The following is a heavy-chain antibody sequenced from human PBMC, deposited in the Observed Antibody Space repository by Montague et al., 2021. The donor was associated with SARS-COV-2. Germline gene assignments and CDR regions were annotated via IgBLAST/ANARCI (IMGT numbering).Heavy chain of an antibody. CDR3: AKQTGAGAIVYCYFDL. Sequence: SLRLSCAASGFAFNNFAMTWVRQPPGKGLEWVSSIFGSGAGTYYADSVQGRFTISRDNSRNTLYLQMNSLRAEDTAEYYCAKQTGAGAIVYCYFDLWGRGTGVSVSS. CDR1: GFAFNNFA. V-gene: IGHV3-23*01. J-gene: IGHJ2*01. D-gene: IGHD6-25*01. CDR2: IFGSGAGT.